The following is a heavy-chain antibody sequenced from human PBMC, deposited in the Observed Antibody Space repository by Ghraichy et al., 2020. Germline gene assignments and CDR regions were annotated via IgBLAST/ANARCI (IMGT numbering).Heavy chain of an antibody. CDR1: GGSISSSSYY. J-gene: IGHJ4*01. CDR3: ASGDYDFWSGYYRAVDY. Sequence: SETLSLTCTVSGGSISSSSYYWGWIRQPPGKGLEWIGSIYYSGSTYYNPSLKSRVTISVDTSKNQFSLKLSSVTAADTAVYYWASGDYDFWSGYYRAVDYWGPGPLVTVSS. CDR2: IYYSGST. D-gene: IGHD3-3*01. V-gene: IGHV4-39*01.